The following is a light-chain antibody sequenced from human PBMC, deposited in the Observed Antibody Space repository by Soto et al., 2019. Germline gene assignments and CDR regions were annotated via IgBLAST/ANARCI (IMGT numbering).Light chain of an antibody. J-gene: IGKJ2*01. Sequence: ETVLTQSPGTVSLSPGERATLSCRTSQSVNSNYLAWYQQKPGQAPRLLIYGVFNRATGIPDRFSGSGSGTDFTLTISVLEPADSAVYYCQHYDGSPRTFGQGTKLEIK. CDR2: GVF. CDR3: QHYDGSPRT. CDR1: QSVNSNY. V-gene: IGKV3-20*01.